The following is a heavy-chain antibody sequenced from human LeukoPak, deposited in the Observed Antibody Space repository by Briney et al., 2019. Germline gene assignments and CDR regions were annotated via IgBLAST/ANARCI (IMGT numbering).Heavy chain of an antibody. V-gene: IGHV4-59*02. CDR1: GGSVSGYY. CDR2: VYYSGST. J-gene: IGHJ4*02. CDR3: ARIHRYCSGGACYVLDN. D-gene: IGHD2-15*01. Sequence: PSETLSLTCVVSGGSVSGYYWGWIRQPPGRGLEWIGYVYYSGSTNYNPSFKSRITISVDTSRNQFPLQLSSVTAADTAVYYCARIHRYCSGGACYVLDNWGQGTLVAVSS.